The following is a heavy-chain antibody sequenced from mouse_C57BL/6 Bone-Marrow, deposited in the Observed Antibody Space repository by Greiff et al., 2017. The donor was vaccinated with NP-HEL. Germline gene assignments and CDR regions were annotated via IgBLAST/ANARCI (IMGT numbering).Heavy chain of an antibody. J-gene: IGHJ1*03. CDR1: GFSLTSYG. CDR2: IWSGGST. Sequence: VMLVESGPGLVQPSQSLSITCTVSGFSLTSYGVHWVRQSPGKGLEWLGVIWSGGSTDYNAAFISRLSISKDNSKSQVFFKMNSLQADDTAIYYCARRGKTWYFDVWGTGTTVTVSS. CDR3: ARRGKTWYFDV. V-gene: IGHV2-2*01.